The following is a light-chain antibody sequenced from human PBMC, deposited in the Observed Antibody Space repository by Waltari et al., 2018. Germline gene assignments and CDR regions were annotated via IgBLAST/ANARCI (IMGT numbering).Light chain of an antibody. Sequence: QSALTQPASVSGSPGPSIPTSCLGTSSDVGGYNYCSWYQQHPGKAPKLIIYDVSNRPSGVSNRFSGSKSGNTASLTISGLQAEDEADYHCSSYTSSSTLVFGGGTKLTVL. CDR2: DVS. CDR3: SSYTSSSTLV. J-gene: IGLJ3*02. V-gene: IGLV2-14*03. CDR1: SSDVGGYNY.